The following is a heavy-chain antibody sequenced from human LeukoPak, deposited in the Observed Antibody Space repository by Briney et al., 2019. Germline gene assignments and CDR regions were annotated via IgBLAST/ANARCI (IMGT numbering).Heavy chain of an antibody. Sequence: GGSLRLSCAASGFTLSRYWMHWVRQVPGKGLVWVSRINRDGSIISYADSVRGRFTISRDNAKITLYLQMNGLRAEDTAAYYCARNGLGEWELLHVWGQGTLVTVSS. D-gene: IGHD1-26*01. CDR2: INRDGSII. J-gene: IGHJ4*02. CDR1: GFTLSRYW. V-gene: IGHV3-74*01. CDR3: ARNGLGEWELLHV.